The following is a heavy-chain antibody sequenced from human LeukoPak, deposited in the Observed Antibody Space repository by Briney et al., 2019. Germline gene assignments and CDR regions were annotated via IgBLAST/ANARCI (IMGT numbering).Heavy chain of an antibody. CDR1: GGSFSGYY. CDR3: ARGTYYYGSGSYYSRLFDY. V-gene: IGHV4-34*01. Sequence: SETLSLTCAVYGGSFSGYYWSWIRQPPGKGLEWIGEINHSGSTNYNPSLKSRVTISVDTSKNQFSLKLSSVTAADTAVYYCARGTYYYGSGSYYSRLFDYWGQGTLVTVSS. J-gene: IGHJ4*02. CDR2: INHSGST. D-gene: IGHD3-10*01.